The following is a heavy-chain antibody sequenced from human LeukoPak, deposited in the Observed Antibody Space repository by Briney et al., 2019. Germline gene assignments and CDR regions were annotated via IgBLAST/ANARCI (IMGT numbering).Heavy chain of an antibody. CDR3: ARGDIVVVPAATFNFDY. CDR1: GGSISSYS. J-gene: IGHJ4*02. D-gene: IGHD2-2*01. CDR2: IYYSGST. V-gene: IGHV4-59*01. Sequence: SETLSLTCTVSGGSISSYSWSWIRQPPGKGLEWIGYIYYSGSTNYNPSLKSPVTISVDTSKNQCSLKLSSVTAADTAVYYCARGDIVVVPAATFNFDYWGQGTLVTVS.